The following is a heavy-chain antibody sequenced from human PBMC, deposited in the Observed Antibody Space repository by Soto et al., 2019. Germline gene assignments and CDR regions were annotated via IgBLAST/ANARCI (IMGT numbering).Heavy chain of an antibody. CDR2: INHSGST. CDR3: AREYSSSSQQSHYFDY. V-gene: IGHV4-34*01. CDR1: GGYFSVYD. Sequence: SETLSLIGAVYGGYFSVYDGSWIRQPPGKGQEWIGEINHSGSTNYNPSLKSRVTISVDTSKNQFSLKLSSVTAADTAVYYCAREYSSSSQQSHYFDYWGQGTLVTVSS. D-gene: IGHD6-6*01. J-gene: IGHJ4*02.